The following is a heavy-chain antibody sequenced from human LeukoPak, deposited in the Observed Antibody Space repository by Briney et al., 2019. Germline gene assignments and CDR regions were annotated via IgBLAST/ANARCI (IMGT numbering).Heavy chain of an antibody. CDR2: INPNSGGT. CDR3: ARNVPIVGATRYYYYGMDV. V-gene: IGHV1-2*02. D-gene: IGHD1-26*01. Sequence: ASVKVSCKASGYTFTDYHIHWVRQAPGQGLEWVGWINPNSGGTNYAQKFQGRVTMTRDTSTSTVYMELSSLRSEDTAVYYCARNVPIVGATRYYYYGMDVWGQGTTVTVSS. J-gene: IGHJ6*02. CDR1: GYTFTDYH.